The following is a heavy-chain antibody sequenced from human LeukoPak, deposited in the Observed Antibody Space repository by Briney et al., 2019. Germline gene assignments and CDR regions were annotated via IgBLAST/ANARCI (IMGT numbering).Heavy chain of an antibody. CDR2: IYSGGST. V-gene: IGHV3-53*01. CDR3: ARRSDGYNLS. D-gene: IGHD5-24*01. J-gene: IGHJ4*02. CDR1: GFTVSSNY. Sequence: GGSLRLSCAASGFTVSSNYMSWVRQAPGKGLEWVSVIYSGGSTYYPDSVKGRFTISRDNSKNTLYLQMNSLRAEDTAVYYCARRSDGYNLSWGQGTLVTVSS.